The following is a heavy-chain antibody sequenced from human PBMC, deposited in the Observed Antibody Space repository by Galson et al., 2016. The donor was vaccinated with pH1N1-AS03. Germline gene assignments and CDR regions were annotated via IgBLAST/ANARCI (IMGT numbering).Heavy chain of an antibody. V-gene: IGHV3-20*04. J-gene: IGHJ4*02. CDR2: INWNGRST. CDR3: ARTVSGYSNSWYYFHY. Sequence: SLRLSCAASGFTFDDYGMSWVRQAPGKGLEWVSGINWNGRSTAYADSVKGRFTISRDNAKNSLYLQMNGLRAEDTALYYCARTVSGYSNSWYYFHYWGQGTLVTVSS. CDR1: GFTFDDYG. D-gene: IGHD6-13*01.